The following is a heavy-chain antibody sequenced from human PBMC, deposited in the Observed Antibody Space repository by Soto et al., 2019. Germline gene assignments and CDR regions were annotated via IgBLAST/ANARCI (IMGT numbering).Heavy chain of an antibody. D-gene: IGHD1-26*01. CDR1: GGTFSSYT. CDR2: IIPILGIA. CDR3: ARLAPSRPTYSWFDP. V-gene: IGHV1-69*02. J-gene: IGHJ5*02. Sequence: QVQLVQSGAEVKKPGSSVKVSCKASGGTFSSYTISWVRQAPGQGLEWMGRIIPILGIANYAQKFQGRVTITADKSTSTAYMELSSLRSEDTAVYYCARLAPSRPTYSWFDPWGQGTLVTVSS.